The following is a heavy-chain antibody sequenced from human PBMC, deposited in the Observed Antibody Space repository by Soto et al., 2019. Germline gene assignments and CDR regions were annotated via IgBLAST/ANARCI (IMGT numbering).Heavy chain of an antibody. Sequence: XETLSLTCTVSGGSVSSGSYYWSWIRQPPGKGLEWIGYIYYSGSTNYNPSLKSRVTISVDTSKNQFSLKLSSVTAADTAVYYCARDARPTISGVGPYYYYGMDVWGQGTTVNVSS. D-gene: IGHD3-3*01. J-gene: IGHJ6*02. CDR2: IYYSGST. V-gene: IGHV4-61*01. CDR3: ARDARPTISGVGPYYYYGMDV. CDR1: GGSVSSGSYY.